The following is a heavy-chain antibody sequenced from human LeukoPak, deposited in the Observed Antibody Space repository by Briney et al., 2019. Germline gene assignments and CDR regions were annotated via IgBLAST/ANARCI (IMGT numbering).Heavy chain of an antibody. J-gene: IGHJ4*02. CDR3: ARGDYFDS. CDR1: GFTVNSNY. Sequence: PGGSLRLSCAASGFTVNSNYMNWVRQAPGKGLEWVSVIYTGGSIYYADSVKGRFTISRDNSKNTLYLQMNSLRAEDTAVYYCARGDYFDSWGQGTLVTVSS. CDR2: IYTGGSI. V-gene: IGHV3-66*01.